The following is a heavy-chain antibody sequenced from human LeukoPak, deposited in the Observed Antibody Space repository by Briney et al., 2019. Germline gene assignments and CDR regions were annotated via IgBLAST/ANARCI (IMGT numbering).Heavy chain of an antibody. CDR2: IGSSSSTI. J-gene: IGHJ6*02. CDR3: ARDMGGMSHRIFATPRYYYGMDV. CDR1: GFTFNMYT. Sequence: GGSLRLSCAASGFTFNMYTMNWVRQAPGKGLNWVSSIGSSSSTIHHADSVKGRFTVSRDNAKNSLYLQMNSLRAEDTAVYYCARDMGGMSHRIFATPRYYYGMDVWGQGTTVTVSS. D-gene: IGHD3-16*01. V-gene: IGHV3-48*01.